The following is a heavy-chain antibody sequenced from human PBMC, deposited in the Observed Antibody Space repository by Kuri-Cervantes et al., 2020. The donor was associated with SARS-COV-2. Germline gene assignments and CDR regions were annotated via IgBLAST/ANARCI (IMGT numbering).Heavy chain of an antibody. CDR1: GFTFSDYY. V-gene: IGHV3-64*01. Sequence: ESLKISCAASGFTFSDYYMSWIRQAPGKGLEYVSAISSNGGSTYYANSVKGRFTISRDNSKNTLYLQMGSLRAEDMAVYYCARGLHPGGELGFDFDYWGQGTLVTVSS. CDR2: ISSNGGST. J-gene: IGHJ4*02. D-gene: IGHD2-21*01. CDR3: ARGLHPGGELGFDFDY.